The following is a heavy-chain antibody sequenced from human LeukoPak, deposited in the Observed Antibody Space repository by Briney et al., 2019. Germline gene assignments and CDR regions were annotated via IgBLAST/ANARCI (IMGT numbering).Heavy chain of an antibody. CDR1: GGSISSYH. CDR2: IYSSGIN. CDR3: ARDHGSGQRAFDI. J-gene: IGHJ3*02. D-gene: IGHD3-10*01. V-gene: IGHV4-4*07. Sequence: SETLSLTCSVSGGSISSYHWSWIRQPAGKGLEWIGRIYSSGINNYSPSLESRVTMSVDTSKNQFSLKLSSVTAADTAVYYCARDHGSGQRAFDIWGQGTMVTVSS.